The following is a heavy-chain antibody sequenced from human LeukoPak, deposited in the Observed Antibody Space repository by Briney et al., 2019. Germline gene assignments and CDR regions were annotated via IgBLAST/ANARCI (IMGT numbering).Heavy chain of an antibody. Sequence: PSETLSLTCTASGFSISNTNYYWAWIRQPPGRGLVWVVSIYYTGTTFDNPSLKSRVTLSVDTSKNQFSLRLTSVTAADTAFYYCAREEYSSDWYGHDSWGQGTLVTVSS. CDR2: IYYTGTT. D-gene: IGHD6-13*01. CDR3: AREEYSSDWYGHDS. CDR1: GFSISNTNYY. J-gene: IGHJ4*02. V-gene: IGHV4-39*07.